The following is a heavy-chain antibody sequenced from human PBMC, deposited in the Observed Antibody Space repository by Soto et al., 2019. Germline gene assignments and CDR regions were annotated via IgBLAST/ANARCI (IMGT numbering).Heavy chain of an antibody. CDR2: IYYSGST. CDR3: ARGDCTNGVCYRY. V-gene: IGHV4-59*01. D-gene: IGHD2-8*01. CDR1: GGSISSDY. J-gene: IGHJ1*01. Sequence: SETLSLTCTVSGGSISSDYWGWIRQPPGKGLEWIGYIYYSGSTNYNPSLKSRVTISVDTSKNQFSLKLSSVTAADTAVYYCARGDCTNGVCYRYWGQGTLVTVS.